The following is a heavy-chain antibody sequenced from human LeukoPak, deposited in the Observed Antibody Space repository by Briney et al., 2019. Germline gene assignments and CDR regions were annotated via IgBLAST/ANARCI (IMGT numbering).Heavy chain of an antibody. V-gene: IGHV4-59*08. J-gene: IGHJ4*02. CDR1: GGSISSYY. Sequence: PSETLSLTCTVSGGSISSYYWSWIRQPPGKGLEWIGYIYYSGSTNYNPSLKSRVTISVDTSKNQFSLKLSSVTAADTAVYYCARHVTPGGWCYWGQGTLVTVSS. CDR2: IYYSGST. CDR3: ARHVTPGGWCY. D-gene: IGHD6-19*01.